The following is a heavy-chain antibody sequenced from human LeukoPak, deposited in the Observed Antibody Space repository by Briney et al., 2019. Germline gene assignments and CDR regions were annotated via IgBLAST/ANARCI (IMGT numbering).Heavy chain of an antibody. D-gene: IGHD4-17*01. CDR1: GFTFSSYE. Sequence: GGSLRLSCAASGFTFSSYEMNWVRQAPGKGLEWVSYISSSGSTIYYADSVKGRFTISRDNAKNSLYLQMNSLRAEDTAVYYCARDLYGDYAFGYWGQGTLVTVSS. CDR2: ISSSGSTI. J-gene: IGHJ4*02. V-gene: IGHV3-48*03. CDR3: ARDLYGDYAFGY.